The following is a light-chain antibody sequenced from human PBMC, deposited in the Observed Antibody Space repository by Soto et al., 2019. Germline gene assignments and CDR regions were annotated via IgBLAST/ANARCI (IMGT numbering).Light chain of an antibody. CDR1: GSNIGAGYD. Sequence: QSVLTQPPSVSGAPGQRVSISCTGSGSNIGAGYDVHWYRHLPGTAPKLLIYANNNRPSGVPDRFSGSKSATSASLAITGLQAEDEADYYCLSYDNSLSGVLFGGGTQLTVL. V-gene: IGLV1-40*01. J-gene: IGLJ2*01. CDR2: ANN. CDR3: LSYDNSLSGVL.